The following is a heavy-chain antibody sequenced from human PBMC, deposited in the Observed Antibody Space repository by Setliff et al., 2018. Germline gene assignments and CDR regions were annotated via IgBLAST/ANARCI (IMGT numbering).Heavy chain of an antibody. J-gene: IGHJ6*02. CDR1: GFTFNNFA. D-gene: IGHD3-3*01. CDR2: IWYDGSNK. Sequence: GGSLRLSCAASGFTFNNFAMHWVRQAPGKGLEWVAVIWYDGSNKYYADSVKGRFIISRDNSKNTLYLQMNSLRAEDTAVYYCAREQYYDFPLDYGMDVWGQGTTVTVSS. V-gene: IGHV3-33*01. CDR3: AREQYYDFPLDYGMDV.